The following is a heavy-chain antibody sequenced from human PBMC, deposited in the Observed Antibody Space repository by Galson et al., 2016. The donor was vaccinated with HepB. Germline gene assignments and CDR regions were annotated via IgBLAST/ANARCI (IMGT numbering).Heavy chain of an antibody. D-gene: IGHD1-26*01. J-gene: IGHJ6*03. CDR3: ARDWDFNMDV. V-gene: IGHV1-18*01. CDR2: SNLYDGTI. CDR1: GDTFSNYA. Sequence: SVKVSCKASGDTFSNYAISWMRQAPGQGLEWVGWSNLYDGTINYARKFQGRVSLTTDTSTSTAYMELRSLRFDDTAVYYCARDWDFNMDVWGKGTTVTVSS.